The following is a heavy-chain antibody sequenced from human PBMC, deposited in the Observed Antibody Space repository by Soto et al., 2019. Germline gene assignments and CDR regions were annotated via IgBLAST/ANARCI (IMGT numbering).Heavy chain of an antibody. CDR1: GDSVSSNSAA. CDR2: TYYRSRWYN. V-gene: IGHV6-1*01. Sequence: SQTLSLTCVISGDSVSSNSAAWNWIRLSPSRGLEWLARTYYRSRWYNDYAVSVRSRVTVNPDTSKNQFSLQLTSVTPEDTAVYYCAGTTSHHWLYMDVWGKGATVTVSS. CDR3: AGTTSHHWLYMDV. D-gene: IGHD1-7*01. J-gene: IGHJ6*03.